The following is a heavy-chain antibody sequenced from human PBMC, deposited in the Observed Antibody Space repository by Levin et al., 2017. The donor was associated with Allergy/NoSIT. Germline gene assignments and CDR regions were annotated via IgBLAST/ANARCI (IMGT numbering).Heavy chain of an antibody. D-gene: IGHD3-9*01. V-gene: IGHV4-34*01. J-gene: IGHJ5*02. CDR2: INHSGST. CDR1: VGSFSGYY. CDR3: ARGSGIYDILTGYYNWRFDP. Sequence: SETLSLTCAVYVGSFSGYYWSWIRQPPGKGLEWIWEINHSGSTNYNPSLKSRVTISVDTSKNQFSLKLSSVTAADTAVYYCARGSGIYDILTGYYNWRFDPWGQGTLVTVSS.